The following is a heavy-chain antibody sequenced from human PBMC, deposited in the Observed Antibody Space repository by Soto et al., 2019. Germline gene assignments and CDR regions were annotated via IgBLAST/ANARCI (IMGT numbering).Heavy chain of an antibody. CDR2: IYYSGST. Sequence: PSATLSLTCTVSGGSISSYYWSWIRQPPVKGLEWIGYIYYSGSTNYNPSLKSRVTISVDTSKNQFSLKLSSVTAADTAAYYCARASRPYYDILTGPTGGWFDPWGQGTLVTVSS. CDR1: GGSISSYY. CDR3: ARASRPYYDILTGPTGGWFDP. D-gene: IGHD3-9*01. J-gene: IGHJ5*02. V-gene: IGHV4-59*01.